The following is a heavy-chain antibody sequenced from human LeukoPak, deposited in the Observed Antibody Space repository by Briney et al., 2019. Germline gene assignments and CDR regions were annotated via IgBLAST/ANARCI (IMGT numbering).Heavy chain of an antibody. Sequence: TSETLSLTCTVSGGALTNYYWGWIRQPPGKGLEWIGSIYHSGSTNYNPSLKSRVTMSVDTSKNQFSLKLSSVTAADTAVYYCARAGPYDSSGYYYKYYYYMDVWGKGTTVTISS. D-gene: IGHD3-22*01. CDR2: IYHSGST. CDR1: GGALTNYY. V-gene: IGHV4-59*08. CDR3: ARAGPYDSSGYYYKYYYYMDV. J-gene: IGHJ6*03.